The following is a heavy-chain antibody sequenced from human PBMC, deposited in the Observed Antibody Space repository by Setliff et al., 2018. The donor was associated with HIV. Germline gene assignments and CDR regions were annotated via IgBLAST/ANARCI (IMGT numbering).Heavy chain of an antibody. J-gene: IGHJ3*01. Sequence: GGSLRLSCAASGFSFSSYSMNWVRQAPGKGLEWIAYINTATVTTTVYYADSVKGRFTVSRDNAKNSLFLDMNSLRDDDSAVYYCVRDPGGIFDAFDVWGQGTMVTVSS. CDR3: VRDPGGIFDAFDV. D-gene: IGHD3-3*01. V-gene: IGHV3-48*02. CDR2: INTATVTTT. CDR1: GFSFSSYS.